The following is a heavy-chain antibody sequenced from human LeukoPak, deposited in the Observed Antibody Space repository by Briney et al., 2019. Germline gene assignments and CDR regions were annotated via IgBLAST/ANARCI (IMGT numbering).Heavy chain of an antibody. D-gene: IGHD6-6*01. CDR1: GFTFSSYG. CDR2: IWYDGSNK. J-gene: IGHJ6*02. Sequence: GRSLRLSCAASGFTFSSYGMHWVRQAPGKGLEWVAVIWYDGSNKYYADSVKGRFTISRDNSKNTLYLQMNSLRAEDTAVYYCARPGDSSFDPTYYYYGMDAWGQGTTVTVSS. CDR3: ARPGDSSFDPTYYYYGMDA. V-gene: IGHV3-33*01.